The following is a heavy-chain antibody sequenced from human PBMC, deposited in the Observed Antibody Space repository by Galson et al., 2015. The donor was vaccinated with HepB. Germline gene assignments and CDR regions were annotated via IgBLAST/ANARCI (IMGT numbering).Heavy chain of an antibody. CDR2: ISAYNGNT. CDR1: GYTFTSYG. CDR3: PRDLIPVPSHGSGSTNDY. Sequence: SVKVSCKASGYTFTSYGISWVRQAPGQGLEWMGWISAYNGNTNYAQKLQGRVTMTTDTSTSTAYMELRSLRSDDTAVYYCPRDLIPVPSHGSGSTNDYWGQGTLVTVSS. D-gene: IGHD3-10*01. V-gene: IGHV1-18*04. J-gene: IGHJ4*02.